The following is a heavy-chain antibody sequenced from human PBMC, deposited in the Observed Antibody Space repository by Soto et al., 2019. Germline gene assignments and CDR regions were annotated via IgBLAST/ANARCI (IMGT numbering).Heavy chain of an antibody. CDR1: GFSLSNARMG. V-gene: IGHV2-26*01. Sequence: ESGPTLVNPTETLTLTGTVSGFSLSNARMGVSWIRQPPGKALEWLAHIFSNDEKSCSTSLKSRLTISKDTSKSQVVLTMTNMDPVDTATYYCARVRWEAYSSSWYRSYYYGMDVWGQGTTVTVSS. D-gene: IGHD6-13*01. CDR3: ARVRWEAYSSSWYRSYYYGMDV. CDR2: IFSNDEK. J-gene: IGHJ6*02.